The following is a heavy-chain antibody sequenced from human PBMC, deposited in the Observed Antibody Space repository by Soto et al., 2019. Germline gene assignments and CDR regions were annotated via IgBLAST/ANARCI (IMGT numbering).Heavy chain of an antibody. J-gene: IGHJ3*02. CDR2: ISSRSTYI. CDR1: GFTFSSYS. CDR3: AKDELRYFDWSYLTAFDI. V-gene: IGHV3-21*01. Sequence: EVQLVESGGGLVKPGGSLRLSCAASGFTFSSYSMNWVRQAPGKGLEWVSSISSRSTYIYYADSVKGRFTISRDNAKNSLYLQMNSMRAEDTDVYYCAKDELRYFDWSYLTAFDIWGQGTMVTVSS. D-gene: IGHD3-9*01.